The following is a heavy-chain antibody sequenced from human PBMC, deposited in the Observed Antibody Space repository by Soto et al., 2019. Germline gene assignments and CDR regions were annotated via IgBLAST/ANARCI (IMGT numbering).Heavy chain of an antibody. CDR2: ISSSSSYI. D-gene: IGHD6-13*01. J-gene: IGHJ4*02. CDR1: GFTFSSYS. Sequence: EVQLVESGGGLVKPGGSLRLSCAASGFTFSSYSMNWVRQAPGKGLEWVSSISSSSSYIYYADSVKGRFTISRDNAKNSLYLQMNSLRAEDTAVYYCASLCSRSRRYVDYWGQGTLVTVSS. CDR3: ASLCSRSRRYVDY. V-gene: IGHV3-21*01.